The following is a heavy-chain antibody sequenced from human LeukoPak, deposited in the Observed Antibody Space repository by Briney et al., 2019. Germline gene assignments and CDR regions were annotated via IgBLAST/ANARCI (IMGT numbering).Heavy chain of an antibody. D-gene: IGHD5-18*01. CDR1: GGSISSYY. Sequence: SETLSLTCTVSGGSISSYYWSWIRQPPGNGLEWIGYIYYSGSTNYNPSLKSRVTISADTSKNQFSLKLSSVTAADTAVYYCARLGLPRSWFDPWGQGTLVTVSS. J-gene: IGHJ5*02. CDR2: IYYSGST. CDR3: ARLGLPRSWFDP. V-gene: IGHV4-59*08.